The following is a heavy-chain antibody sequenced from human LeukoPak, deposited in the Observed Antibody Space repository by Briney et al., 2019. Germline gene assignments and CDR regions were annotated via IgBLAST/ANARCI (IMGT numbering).Heavy chain of an antibody. D-gene: IGHD2-15*01. CDR3: ARGRIAHY. CDR1: GGSFSGYY. V-gene: IGHV4-34*01. CDR2: INHSGST. Sequence: SETLSLTCAVYGGSFSGYYWSWIRQPPGKGLEWIGEINHSGSTNYNPSLKSRVTISVDTSKNQFSLRLSSVTAADTAVYYCARGRIAHYWGQGTLVTVSS. J-gene: IGHJ4*02.